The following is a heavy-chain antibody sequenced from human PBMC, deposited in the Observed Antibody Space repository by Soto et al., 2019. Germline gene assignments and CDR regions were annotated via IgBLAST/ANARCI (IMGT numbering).Heavy chain of an antibody. CDR1: GGSISSSNW. CDR2: IYHSGST. Sequence: QVQLQESGPGLVKPSGTLSLTCAVSGGSISSSNWWSWVRQPPGKGLEWIGEIYHSGSTNYNPSLKSRVTISVDKSKTQFSLKLSSVTAANTAVYYCARVSSSSWYRGYYYGMDVWGQGTTVTVSS. CDR3: ARVSSSSWYRGYYYGMDV. D-gene: IGHD6-13*01. J-gene: IGHJ6*02. V-gene: IGHV4-4*02.